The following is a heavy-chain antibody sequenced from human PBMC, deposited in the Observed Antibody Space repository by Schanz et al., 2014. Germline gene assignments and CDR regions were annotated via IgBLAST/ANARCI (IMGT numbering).Heavy chain of an antibody. J-gene: IGHJ5*02. CDR1: GFTFSSYW. V-gene: IGHV3-74*01. D-gene: IGHD3-10*01. CDR3: ARPGLWIGDSCFDP. Sequence: EVQLVESGGGLVQPGGSLKLSCAASGFTFSSYWMHWVRQVPGKGLVWVSRIKSYGSSTSYADSVKGRFTISRDNAKNTLYLQMNSLRAEDTAVYYCARPGLWIGDSCFDPWGQGTLVTVSS. CDR2: IKSYGSST.